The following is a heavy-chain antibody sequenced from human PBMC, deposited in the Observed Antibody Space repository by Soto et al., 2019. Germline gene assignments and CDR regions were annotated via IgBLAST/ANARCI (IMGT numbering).Heavy chain of an antibody. V-gene: IGHV3-74*01. CDR3: ARYLYGPGY. CDR1: GLTFSSYW. Sequence: GGSLTLSYAPSGLTFSSYWMYSVRQAPGEGLVWVARINTDGSTTTYADSVKGRLTISRDNAKNTLYLEMNNLRAEDTAVNFCARYLYGPGYWGQGTRVTVSS. J-gene: IGHJ4*01. D-gene: IGHD3-10*01. CDR2: INTDGSTT.